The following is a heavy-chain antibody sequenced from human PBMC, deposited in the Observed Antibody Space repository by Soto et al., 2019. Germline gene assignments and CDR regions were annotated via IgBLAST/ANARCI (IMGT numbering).Heavy chain of an antibody. CDR3: AKTFGVWVLICYFDY. J-gene: IGHJ4*02. D-gene: IGHD3-3*01. CDR2: ISSSSDFI. V-gene: IGHV3-48*01. Sequence: PGGSLRLSCEVSGFTFRSYEMHWVRQAPGKGLEWLSYISSSSDFIYYSESVKGRFTISRDNSKNTLYLQMNSLRAEDTAVYYCAKTFGVWVLICYFDYWGQGTLVTVSS. CDR1: GFTFRSYE.